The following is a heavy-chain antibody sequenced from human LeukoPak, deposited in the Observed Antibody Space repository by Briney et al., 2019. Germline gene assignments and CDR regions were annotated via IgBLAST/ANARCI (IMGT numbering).Heavy chain of an antibody. CDR1: GFSLSTSAVG. CDR2: IYWNDDK. J-gene: IGHJ3*02. CDR3: AHSGTVTTPHDAFDI. D-gene: IGHD4-17*01. V-gene: IGHV2-5*01. Sequence: SGPTLVNPTQPLTLTCTFSGFSLSTSAVGVGWIRQPPGKALEWLALIYWNDDKRYSPSLKSRLTITKDTSKNQVVRTRTNMDPVGTATYYCAHSGTVTTPHDAFDIWGQGTMVTVSS.